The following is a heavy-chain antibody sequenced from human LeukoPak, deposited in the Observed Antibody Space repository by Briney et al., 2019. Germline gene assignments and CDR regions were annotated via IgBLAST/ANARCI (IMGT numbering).Heavy chain of an antibody. D-gene: IGHD3-22*01. Sequence: SETLSLTCNVSGVSMGRFYWSWIRQPPGKGLEWIGYVYSSGSTSYNPSLKNRVSMSIDTSKNQFSLKLTSVTAADTAVFYCARDFDSSGRIDYWGRGMLVTVSS. CDR2: VYSSGST. CDR1: GVSMGRFY. V-gene: IGHV4-59*01. J-gene: IGHJ4*02. CDR3: ARDFDSSGRIDY.